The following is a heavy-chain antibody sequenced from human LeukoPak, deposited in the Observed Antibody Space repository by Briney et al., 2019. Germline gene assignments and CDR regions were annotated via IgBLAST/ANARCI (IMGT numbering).Heavy chain of an antibody. D-gene: IGHD3-22*01. Sequence: PSETLPLTCTVSGGSISSYYWSWIRQPPGKGLEWIGYIYYSGSTNYNPSLKSRVTISVDTSKNQFSLKLSSVTAADTAVYYCARLYDSSGNGGYWGQGTLVTVSS. J-gene: IGHJ4*02. V-gene: IGHV4-59*01. CDR3: ARLYDSSGNGGY. CDR2: IYYSGST. CDR1: GGSISSYY.